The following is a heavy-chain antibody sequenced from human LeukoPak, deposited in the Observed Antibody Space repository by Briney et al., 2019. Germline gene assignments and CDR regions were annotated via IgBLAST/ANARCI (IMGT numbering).Heavy chain of an antibody. CDR3: ARQSGDYSYYYYMDV. V-gene: IGHV5-51*01. D-gene: IGHD2-21*02. CDR1: GYIFNTYW. J-gene: IGHJ6*03. CDR2: IYPDDSET. Sequence: GASLQISCQGSGYIFNTYWIAWVRPVSGKGLEWVGIIYPDDSETKYSPSFRGQVTISADKSISTAYLQWSSLKASDTAMYYCARQSGDYSYYYYMDVWGKGTTVTISS.